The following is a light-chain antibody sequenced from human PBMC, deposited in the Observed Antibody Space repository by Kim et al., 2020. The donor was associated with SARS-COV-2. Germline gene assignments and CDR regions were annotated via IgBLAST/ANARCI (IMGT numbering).Light chain of an antibody. V-gene: IGKV3-11*01. CDR3: QQRTNWPPIT. J-gene: IGKJ5*01. CDR2: DAS. Sequence: SPGESATRPCRASQRVSNYLAWYRQKPGQAPRLLIYDASNRATGIPARFSGSGSGTDFILTISSLEPEDFAVYYCQQRTNWPPITFGQGTRLEIK. CDR1: QRVSNY.